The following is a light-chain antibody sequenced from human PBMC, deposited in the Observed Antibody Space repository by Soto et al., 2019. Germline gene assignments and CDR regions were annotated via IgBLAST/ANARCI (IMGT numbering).Light chain of an antibody. CDR1: QSVSSY. CDR2: DAY. CDR3: QQRSNWTLT. J-gene: IGKJ1*01. V-gene: IGKV3-11*01. Sequence: EIVLTQSPGTLSLSPENRSTISYRASQSVSSYFAWYQHRPGQAPRLLIYDAYNRATGIPARFSGSGSGTDFTLTISSLETEDFAVYYCQQRSNWTLTIGQGTNVDI.